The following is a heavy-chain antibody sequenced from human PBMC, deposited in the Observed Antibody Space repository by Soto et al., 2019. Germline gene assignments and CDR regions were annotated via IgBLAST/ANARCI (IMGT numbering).Heavy chain of an antibody. V-gene: IGHV4-31*03. CDR2: IYVTGAV. D-gene: IGHD2-21*01. CDR3: ARLRIATNNYKWFDP. Sequence: SETLSLTCSVSGAALNSGSYYWSWIRQVPGKGLEWIGHIYVTGAVDYNPSLRDRITISQDTSERQFSLNLRLVTAADTAVYYCARLRIATNNYKWFDPWGQGTRVTVSA. CDR1: GAALNSGSYY. J-gene: IGHJ5*02.